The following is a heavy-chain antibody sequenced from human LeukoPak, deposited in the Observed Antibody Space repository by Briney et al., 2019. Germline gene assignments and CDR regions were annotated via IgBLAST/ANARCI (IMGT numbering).Heavy chain of an antibody. D-gene: IGHD2-2*01. Sequence: ASVKVSCKASGYTFTSYGISWVRQAPGQGLEWMGWISAYNGNTNYAQKLQGRVTMTTDTSTSTAYMELRSLRSDDTAVYYCARDIPIVVVPAAPYEGGDYWGQGTLVTVSS. CDR3: ARDIPIVVVPAAPYEGGDY. CDR1: GYTFTSYG. CDR2: ISAYNGNT. J-gene: IGHJ4*02. V-gene: IGHV1-18*01.